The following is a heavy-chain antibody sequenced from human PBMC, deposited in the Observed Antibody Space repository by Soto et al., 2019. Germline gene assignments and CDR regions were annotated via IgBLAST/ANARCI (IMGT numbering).Heavy chain of an antibody. CDR3: AHASGDVNVHYCEY. D-gene: IGHD1-26*01. CDR2: VYWDDDK. J-gene: IGHJ4*01. V-gene: IGHV2-5*02. Sequence: QIALKESGPTLVKPTQTLTLTCTFSGFSLSTRAVGVGWIRQPTGKALEWLALVYWDDDKRYRPSLKRMLTNTEDTAKNQVVLTMTNVAPVDTAPYYCAHASGDVNVHYCEYCGQGTLVTVSS. CDR1: GFSLSTRAVG.